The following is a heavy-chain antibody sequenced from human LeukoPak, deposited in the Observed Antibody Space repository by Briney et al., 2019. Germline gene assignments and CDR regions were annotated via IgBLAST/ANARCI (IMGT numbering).Heavy chain of an antibody. J-gene: IGHJ3*02. CDR1: GGSISSYY. CDR3: ARHYADYADPYTFDI. D-gene: IGHD4-17*01. V-gene: IGHV4-59*08. Sequence: PSETLSLTCTVSGGSISSYYGCWIRQPPGKGLEWIGYIYYSGSTNYNPSLKSRVTISVDTSKNQFSLRLSSVTAADTAVYYCARHYADYADPYTFDIWGQGTMVTVSS. CDR2: IYYSGST.